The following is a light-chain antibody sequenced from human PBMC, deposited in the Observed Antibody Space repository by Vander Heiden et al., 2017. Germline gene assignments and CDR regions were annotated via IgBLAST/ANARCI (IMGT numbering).Light chain of an antibody. CDR1: SGAGSTSYY. J-gene: IGLJ3*02. CDR2: STN. Sequence: QTVVTQEPSFSVSPGGTATLTCGLNSGAGSTSYYPSWYQQTPGQAPRTLIYSTNTRSSGVPDRFSGSILGNKAALTITGAQADDESDYYCVLYLGSGISVFGGGTKLTVL. V-gene: IGLV8-61*01. CDR3: VLYLGSGISV.